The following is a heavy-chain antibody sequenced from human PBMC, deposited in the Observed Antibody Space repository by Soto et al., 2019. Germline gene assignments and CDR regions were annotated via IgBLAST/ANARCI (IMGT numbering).Heavy chain of an antibody. Sequence: QVQLVQSGAEVKKPGASVKVSCKASGYTFTGYYMHCVRQAPGQGLEWMGWINPNSGGTNYAQKFQGWVTMTRDTSISTAYMELSRLRSDDTAVYYCARDPSSGWPYYFDYWGQGTLVTVSS. J-gene: IGHJ4*02. CDR1: GYTFTGYY. CDR2: INPNSGGT. V-gene: IGHV1-2*04. CDR3: ARDPSSGWPYYFDY. D-gene: IGHD6-19*01.